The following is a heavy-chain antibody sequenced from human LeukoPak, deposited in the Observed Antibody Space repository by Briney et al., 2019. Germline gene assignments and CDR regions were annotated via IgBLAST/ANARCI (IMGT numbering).Heavy chain of an antibody. J-gene: IGHJ4*02. D-gene: IGHD3-10*01. Sequence: PGGSLRLSCSASGFTFRRYAMHWVRHAPGKGLEYVSAISINGGSTYYADSVKGRFTISRDNSRNTLHLQMSSLRVEDTAVYYCVKDSSSGSYFDYWGQGTLVTVSS. CDR1: GFTFRRYA. V-gene: IGHV3-64D*06. CDR2: ISINGGST. CDR3: VKDSSSGSYFDY.